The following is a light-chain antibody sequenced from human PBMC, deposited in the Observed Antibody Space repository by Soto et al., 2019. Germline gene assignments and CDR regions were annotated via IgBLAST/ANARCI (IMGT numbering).Light chain of an antibody. CDR2: DAS. CDR1: QSVSTF. J-gene: IGKJ1*01. Sequence: EMVLTQSPATLSLSPAERATLSCRASQSVSTFLAWYQQKPGQAPRLLIYDASNRATGIPARFSGSGSETEFTLTISSLQAEDSAVYFCQQYNNWPTWTFGQGTKVDIK. CDR3: QQYNNWPTWT. V-gene: IGKV3-15*01.